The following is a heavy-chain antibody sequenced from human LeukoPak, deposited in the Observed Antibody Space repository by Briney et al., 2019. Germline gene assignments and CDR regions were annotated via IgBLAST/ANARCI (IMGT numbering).Heavy chain of an antibody. J-gene: IGHJ4*02. Sequence: SVVVSCKASGGTFSSYAISWVRQAPGQGLEWMGRIIPILGIANYAQKFQGRVTITADKSTSTAYMELSSLRSEDTAVYYCAGAEGTRPSSDWGQGTLVTVSS. CDR2: IIPILGIA. CDR3: AGAEGTRPSSD. D-gene: IGHD1-1*01. CDR1: GGTFSSYA. V-gene: IGHV1-69*04.